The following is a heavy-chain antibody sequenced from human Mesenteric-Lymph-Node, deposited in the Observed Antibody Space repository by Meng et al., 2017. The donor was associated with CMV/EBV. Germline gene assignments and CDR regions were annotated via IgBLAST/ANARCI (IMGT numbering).Heavy chain of an antibody. Sequence: GESLKISCAASGFTFSDYYMSWIRQAPGKGLEWVSYISSSGSTIYYADSVKGRFTISRDNAKNSLYLQMNNLRAEDTAVYYCARVGSSSSYYYYGMDVWGQGTTVTVSS. V-gene: IGHV3-11*01. CDR3: ARVGSSSSYYYYGMDV. CDR1: GFTFSDYY. D-gene: IGHD6-6*01. CDR2: ISSSGSTI. J-gene: IGHJ6*02.